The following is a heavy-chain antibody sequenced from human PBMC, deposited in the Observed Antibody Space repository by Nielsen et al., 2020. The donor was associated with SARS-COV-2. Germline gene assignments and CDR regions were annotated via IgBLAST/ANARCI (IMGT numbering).Heavy chain of an antibody. CDR2: IWYDGSNK. D-gene: IGHD1-26*01. Sequence: VRQAPGKGLEWVAVIWYDGSNKYYADSVKGRFTISRDNSKNTLYLQMNSLRAEDTAVYYCARELLVGATNLYFDYWGQGTLVTVSS. J-gene: IGHJ4*02. V-gene: IGHV3-33*01. CDR3: ARELLVGATNLYFDY.